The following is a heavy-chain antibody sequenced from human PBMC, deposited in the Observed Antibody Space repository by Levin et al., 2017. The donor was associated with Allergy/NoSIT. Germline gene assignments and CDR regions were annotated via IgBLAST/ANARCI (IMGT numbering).Heavy chain of an antibody. J-gene: IGHJ6*02. CDR2: IHYTGST. Sequence: SQTLSLTCTVSGGSINSGGHYWSWIRQHPGKGLEWIGSIHYTGSTYYNPSLKSRVTVSVDTSKNQFSLKLTSVTAADSAVYYCARDQGSGSYYNLARYGMDVWGQGTTVTVSS. CDR3: ARDQGSGSYYNLARYGMDV. CDR1: GGSINSGGHY. D-gene: IGHD3-10*01. V-gene: IGHV4-31*03.